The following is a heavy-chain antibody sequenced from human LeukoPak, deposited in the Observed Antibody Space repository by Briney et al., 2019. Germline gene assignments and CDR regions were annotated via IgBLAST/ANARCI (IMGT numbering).Heavy chain of an antibody. D-gene: IGHD1-14*01. CDR1: GGSISSSSYY. V-gene: IGHV4-39*07. J-gene: IGHJ3*02. CDR3: ASKSTEAVAFDI. CDR2: IYYSGST. Sequence: SETLSLTCTVSGGSISSSSYYWGWIRQPPGKGLEWIGSIYYSGSTYYNPSLKSRVTISVDTSKNQFSLKLSSVTAADTAVYYCASKSTEAVAFDIWGQGTMVTVSS.